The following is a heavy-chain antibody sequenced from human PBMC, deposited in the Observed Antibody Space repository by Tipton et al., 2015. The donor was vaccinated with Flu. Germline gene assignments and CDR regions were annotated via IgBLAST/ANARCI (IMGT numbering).Heavy chain of an antibody. CDR2: IIPIFGTA. J-gene: IGHJ6*03. Sequence: QVQLVQSGAEVKKPGSSVKVSCKASGGTFSSYAISWVRQAPGQGLEWMGGIIPIFGTANYAQKFQGRVTITADESTSTAYMELSSLRSEDTAVYYCARGPLRFLEWLWAYYMDVWGKGTTVTVSS. D-gene: IGHD3-3*01. CDR3: ARGPLRFLEWLWAYYMDV. V-gene: IGHV1-69*01. CDR1: GGTFSSYA.